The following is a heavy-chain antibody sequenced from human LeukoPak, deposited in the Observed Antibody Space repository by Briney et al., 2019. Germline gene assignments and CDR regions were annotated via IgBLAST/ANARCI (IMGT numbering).Heavy chain of an antibody. J-gene: IGHJ6*04. Sequence: GGSLRLSCAASGFTFSGSAMHWVRQASGKGLEWVGRIRSKANSYATAYAASVKGRFTISRDDSKNTAYLQMNSLRAEDMAVYYCAELGITMIGGVWGKGTTVTISS. CDR1: GFTFSGSA. CDR2: IRSKANSYAT. CDR3: AELGITMIGGV. V-gene: IGHV3-73*01. D-gene: IGHD3-10*02.